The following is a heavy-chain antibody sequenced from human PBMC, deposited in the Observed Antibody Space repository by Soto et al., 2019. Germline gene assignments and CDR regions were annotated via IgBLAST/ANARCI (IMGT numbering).Heavy chain of an antibody. CDR3: ARDKGSGSYNSRYYYGMGV. V-gene: IGHV4-34*01. Sequence: SETLSLTCAVYGGSFSGNFWSWIRQPPGEGLEWIGEINRRGSTNYIPSLKSRVTISVDTSKNQFSLKLSSVSAADTAVYYCARDKGSGSYNSRYYYGMGVWGQGTTVTVSS. CDR1: GGSFSGNF. CDR2: INRRGST. D-gene: IGHD3-10*01. J-gene: IGHJ6*02.